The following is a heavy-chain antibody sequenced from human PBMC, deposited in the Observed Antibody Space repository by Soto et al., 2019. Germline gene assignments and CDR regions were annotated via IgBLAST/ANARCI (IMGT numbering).Heavy chain of an antibody. D-gene: IGHD2-21*02. CDR3: ARDGWVVVTAFTTPYGMDV. CDR2: ISYDGSNK. V-gene: IGHV3-30-3*01. J-gene: IGHJ6*02. Sequence: PGGSLRLSCAASGFTFSSYAMHWVRQAPGKGLEWVAVISYDGSNKYYADSVKGRFTISRDNSKNTLYLQMNSLRAEDTAVYYCARDGWVVVTAFTTPYGMDVWGQGTTVTVSS. CDR1: GFTFSSYA.